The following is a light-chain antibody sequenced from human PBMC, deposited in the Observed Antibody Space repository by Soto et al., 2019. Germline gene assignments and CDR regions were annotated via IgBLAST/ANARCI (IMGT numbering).Light chain of an antibody. CDR2: DVS. CDR3: SSYTTSSTYV. V-gene: IGLV2-14*01. CDR1: SSDVGGYNY. J-gene: IGLJ1*01. Sequence: QSALTQPASVSGSPGQSITISCTGASSDVGGYNYVSWYQQHPGKAPKVMISDVSNRPSGVSNRFSGSKSGNTASLTISGLQAEDEADYYCSSYTTSSTYVFGTGTKVTVL.